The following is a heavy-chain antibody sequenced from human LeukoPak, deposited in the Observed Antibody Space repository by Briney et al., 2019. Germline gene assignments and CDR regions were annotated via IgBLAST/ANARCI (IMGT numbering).Heavy chain of an antibody. J-gene: IGHJ6*02. CDR1: GFTFSSYA. Sequence: QPGGSLRLSCVASGFTFSSYAMGWVRQAPGKRPEWVSSLTDSGGTTYYVDSVKGRFTISRDNSKNTLYLQMNSLRAEDTAVYYCANDEQLWSNTYYYGMDVWGQGTTVTVSS. D-gene: IGHD5-18*01. V-gene: IGHV3-23*01. CDR3: ANDEQLWSNTYYYGMDV. CDR2: LTDSGGTT.